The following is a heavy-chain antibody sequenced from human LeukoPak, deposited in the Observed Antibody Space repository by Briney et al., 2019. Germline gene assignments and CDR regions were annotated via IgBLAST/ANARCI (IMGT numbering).Heavy chain of an antibody. J-gene: IGHJ3*02. V-gene: IGHV4-4*07. CDR2: IYASGST. D-gene: IGHD1-26*01. CDR1: GVSISDYY. CDR3: ARHPSRWELLGSLDI. Sequence: SETLSLTCTVSGVSISDYYWGWIRQPAGKGLEWIGRIYASGSTNYNPSLKSRVTISVDTSKNQFSLKLSSVTAADTAVYYCARHPSRWELLGSLDIWGQGTMVTVSS.